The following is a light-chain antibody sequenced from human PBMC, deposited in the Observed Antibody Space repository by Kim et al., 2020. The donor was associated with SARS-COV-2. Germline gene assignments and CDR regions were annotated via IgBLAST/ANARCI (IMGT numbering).Light chain of an antibody. CDR3: SSHTTSSTYV. Sequence: QSIAISCTGTSSDVGSYNAVSWYQRHPGKAPQLIMYDVSERASGVSHRFSGSQSGNTASLTISGLRAEDEADYYCSSHTTSSTYVFGSGTRVTVL. V-gene: IGLV2-14*03. J-gene: IGLJ1*01. CDR2: DVS. CDR1: SSDVGSYNA.